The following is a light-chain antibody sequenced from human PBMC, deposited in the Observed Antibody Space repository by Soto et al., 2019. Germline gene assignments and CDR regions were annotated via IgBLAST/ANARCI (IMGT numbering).Light chain of an antibody. J-gene: IGKJ5*01. Sequence: DIQMTQSPSSVSASVGDRITITCRASQDITKFLAWYQQKPGKAPKLLIYDASNLETGVPSRFSGSGSGTDFTLTVSSLQPEDFATYYCQQSYTSRITFGLGTRLEIK. CDR1: QDITKF. V-gene: IGKV1-12*01. CDR2: DAS. CDR3: QQSYTSRIT.